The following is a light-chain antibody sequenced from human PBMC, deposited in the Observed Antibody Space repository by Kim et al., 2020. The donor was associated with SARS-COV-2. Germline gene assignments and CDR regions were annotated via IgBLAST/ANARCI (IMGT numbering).Light chain of an antibody. CDR1: SSDVGGYNY. J-gene: IGLJ1*01. V-gene: IGLV2-14*03. CDR2: DVT. Sequence: QSALTQPASVSGSPGQSITISCTGTSSDVGGYNYVSWYQQYPGKAPKLMLYDVTKRPSGVSNRFSGSKSGNTASLTIYGLQAEDEADYYCSSYRSSGYVFGTGTKVTV. CDR3: SSYRSSGYV.